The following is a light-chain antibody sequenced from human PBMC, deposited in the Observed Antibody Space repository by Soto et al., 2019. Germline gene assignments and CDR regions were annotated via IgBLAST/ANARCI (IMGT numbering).Light chain of an antibody. CDR1: PDISNY. V-gene: IGKV1-33*01. J-gene: IGKJ5*01. CDR2: DAS. Sequence: DFQMTQSPSSLSASVGDRVTITCQASPDISNYLNWYQQKPRKAPKLLIYDASKLETGVPSRFSGSGSGTDFTFTISSLQPEDIATYYCQQYDNLITFGQGTRLEIK. CDR3: QQYDNLIT.